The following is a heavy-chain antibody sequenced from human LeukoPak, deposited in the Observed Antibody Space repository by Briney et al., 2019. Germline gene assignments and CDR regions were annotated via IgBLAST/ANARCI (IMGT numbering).Heavy chain of an antibody. CDR1: GFTFSSYS. CDR2: ISGSSGTK. CDR3: ARIRGP. D-gene: IGHD3-10*01. Sequence: GGSLRLSCAASGFTFSSYSMNWVRQAPGKGLKWVSYISGSSGTKYYADSVKGRFTISRDNAKNSLYLQMNSLRAEDTAVYYCARIRGPWGQGTLVTVSS. J-gene: IGHJ5*02. V-gene: IGHV3-48*01.